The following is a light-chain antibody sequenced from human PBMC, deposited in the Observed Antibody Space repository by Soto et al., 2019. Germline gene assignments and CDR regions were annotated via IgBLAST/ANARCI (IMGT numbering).Light chain of an antibody. CDR1: SSNIGAGFD. J-gene: IGLJ1*01. CDR2: GNS. V-gene: IGLV1-40*01. CDR3: QSHDSSLSAYV. Sequence: QAVVTQPPSVSGAPGQRVTISCSGSSSNIGAGFDVHWYQQLPGTAPKLLIQGNSNRPSGVPDRFSGSKSGTSASLAITGLQAEDEAEYFCQSHDSSLSAYVFGTGTKLTVL.